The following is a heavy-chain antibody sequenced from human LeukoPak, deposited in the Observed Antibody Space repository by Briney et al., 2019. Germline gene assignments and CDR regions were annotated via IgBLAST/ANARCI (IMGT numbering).Heavy chain of an antibody. D-gene: IGHD3-3*01. Sequence: GGSRRLSCAASGFTFSSYAMSWVRQAPGKGLEWISAISGSGGSTYYADSVKGRFTISRDNSKNTLYLQMNSLRAEDTAVYYCAKVDGITIFEVFDYWGQGTLVTVSS. V-gene: IGHV3-23*01. J-gene: IGHJ4*02. CDR1: GFTFSSYA. CDR2: ISGSGGST. CDR3: AKVDGITIFEVFDY.